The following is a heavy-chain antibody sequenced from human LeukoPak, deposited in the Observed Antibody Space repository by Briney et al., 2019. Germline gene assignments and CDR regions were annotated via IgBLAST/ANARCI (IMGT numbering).Heavy chain of an antibody. CDR2: ISGSGDTT. Sequence: PGGSLRVCCAASGFTFSGYALSWVRQAPGKGLEWVSAISGSGDTTNYADSVKGRFTISRDNSKNTLSLQMNSLRAEDTAVYYCARYGRWGTSQEFDYWGQGTLVTVSS. CDR1: GFTFSGYA. V-gene: IGHV3-23*01. J-gene: IGHJ4*02. D-gene: IGHD2-2*01. CDR3: ARYGRWGTSQEFDY.